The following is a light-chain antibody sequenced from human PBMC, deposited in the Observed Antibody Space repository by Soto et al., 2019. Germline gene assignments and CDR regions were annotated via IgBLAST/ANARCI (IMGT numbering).Light chain of an antibody. V-gene: IGKV3-15*01. CDR1: QGIGST. Sequence: EIVITQSPAPLSVCPGEGATLSCRASQGIGSTLALYQQKPGQTPRLLVYGASTRATGVPARFSGSGSGTDFTLTINSLQSEDFAVYYCQHYANCPLTFGGGTKVESK. J-gene: IGKJ4*01. CDR2: GAS. CDR3: QHYANCPLT.